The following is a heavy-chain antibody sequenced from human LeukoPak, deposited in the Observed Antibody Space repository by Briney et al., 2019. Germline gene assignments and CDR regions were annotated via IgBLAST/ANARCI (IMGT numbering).Heavy chain of an antibody. CDR1: GASISSSSHY. D-gene: IGHD2-15*01. Sequence: SETLSLTCTVSGASISSSSHYWGWIRQPPGKGLEWMGSVHYSGSTYYNPTLKTRVTISVDLSQNQFSLRLSSVTAADTAAYSCARSYCSDTCYAVGAFDIWGQGTVVTVCS. CDR2: VHYSGST. CDR3: ARSYCSDTCYAVGAFDI. V-gene: IGHV4-39*01. J-gene: IGHJ3*02.